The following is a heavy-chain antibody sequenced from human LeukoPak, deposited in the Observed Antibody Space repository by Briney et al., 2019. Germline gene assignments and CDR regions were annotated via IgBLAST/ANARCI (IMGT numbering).Heavy chain of an antibody. CDR3: ARVVAAYFDY. CDR2: IYYSGST. J-gene: IGHJ4*02. D-gene: IGHD2-15*01. CDR1: GGSISSSSYY. Sequence: PSETLSLTCTVSGGSISSSSYYWGWIRQPPGKGLEWIESIYYSGSTYYNPSLKSRVTISVDTSKNQFSLKLSSVTAADTAAYYCARVVAAYFDYWGQGTLVTVSS. V-gene: IGHV4-39*01.